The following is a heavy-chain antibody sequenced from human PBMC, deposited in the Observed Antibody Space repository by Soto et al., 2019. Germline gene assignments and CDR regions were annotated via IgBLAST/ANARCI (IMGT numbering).Heavy chain of an antibody. D-gene: IGHD3-22*01. Sequence: GESLKISCAASGFTVSSNYMSWVRQAPGKGLEWVSVIYSGGSTYYADSVKGRFTISRDNSKNTLYLQMNSLRAEDTAVYYCARYYYDSRGVYYFDYWGQGTLVTVSS. V-gene: IGHV3-53*01. CDR1: GFTVSSNY. CDR2: IYSGGST. J-gene: IGHJ4*02. CDR3: ARYYYDSRGVYYFDY.